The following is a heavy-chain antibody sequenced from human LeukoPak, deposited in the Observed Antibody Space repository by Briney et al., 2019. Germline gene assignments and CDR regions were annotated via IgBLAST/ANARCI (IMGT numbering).Heavy chain of an antibody. D-gene: IGHD6-13*01. CDR3: ARVRGSWGLDY. Sequence: PGGSLRLSCAASGFTFSSYTMNWVRQAPGKGLEWVSYITKDSCTIDSADSLKGRITVSRDNAKNALYLQMDSLRVEDKAMYYCARVRGSWGLDYWGQGTLVTVSS. J-gene: IGHJ4*02. V-gene: IGHV3-48*04. CDR2: ITKDSCTI. CDR1: GFTFSSYT.